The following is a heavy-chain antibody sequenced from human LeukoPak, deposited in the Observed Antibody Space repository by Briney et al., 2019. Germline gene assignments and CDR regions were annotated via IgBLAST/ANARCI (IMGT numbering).Heavy chain of an antibody. CDR1: GGSISSYY. V-gene: IGHV4-59*01. CDR3: ARVQYYYDSSGYSYYFDY. D-gene: IGHD3-22*01. Sequence: PSETLSLTCTVSGGSISSYYWSWIRQPPGKGLEWIGYIYYSGSTNYNPSLKSRVTISVDTSKNQFSLKLSSVTAADTAVYYCARVQYYYDSSGYSYYFDYWGQGTLVTVSS. CDR2: IYYSGST. J-gene: IGHJ4*02.